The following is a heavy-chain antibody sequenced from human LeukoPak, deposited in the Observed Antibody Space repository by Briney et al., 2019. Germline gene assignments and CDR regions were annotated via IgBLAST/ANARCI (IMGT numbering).Heavy chain of an antibody. CDR2: INSGATSE. CDR1: GFLFSNFE. Sequence: GGSLRLSCTASGFLFSNFEMNWLRQSPGKGLQWVAYINSGATSEYYADSVKGRFTISRDNAKHSLYLQMNSLGVQDTAIYYCARVICTGGSCFQNDYWGQGTLVTVSS. CDR3: ARVICTGGSCFQNDY. D-gene: IGHD2-8*02. V-gene: IGHV3-48*03. J-gene: IGHJ4*02.